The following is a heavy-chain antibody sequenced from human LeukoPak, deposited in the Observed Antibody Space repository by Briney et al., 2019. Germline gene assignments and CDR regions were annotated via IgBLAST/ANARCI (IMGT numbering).Heavy chain of an antibody. D-gene: IGHD6-19*01. CDR1: AYTFTDYY. CDR3: AREPPLAGVDY. V-gene: IGHV1-2*02. J-gene: IGHJ4*02. Sequence: ASVKVSCKASAYTFTDYYVHWVRQAPGQGLEWMGWINPNSGGTNYAQKFQGRVTMTRDTSISTAYMELGRLRSDDTAVYYCAREPPLAGVDYWGQGTLVTVSS. CDR2: INPNSGGT.